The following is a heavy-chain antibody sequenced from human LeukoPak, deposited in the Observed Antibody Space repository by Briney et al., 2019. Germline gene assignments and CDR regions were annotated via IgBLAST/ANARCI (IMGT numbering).Heavy chain of an antibody. CDR1: GGSISNSIYY. CDR2: IYYTGTT. D-gene: IGHD1-26*01. Sequence: SETLSLACTVSGGSISNSIYYWGWIRQPPGKGLEWIGSIYYTGTTYYNPSLKSRVTIFVDTSKSQFSLKLSSVTAADTAVYYCARASGSYSFRRFDPWGQGTLVTVSS. J-gene: IGHJ5*02. V-gene: IGHV4-39*01. CDR3: ARASGSYSFRRFDP.